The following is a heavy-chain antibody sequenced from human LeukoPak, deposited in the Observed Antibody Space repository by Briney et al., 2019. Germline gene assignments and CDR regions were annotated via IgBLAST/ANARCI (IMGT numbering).Heavy chain of an antibody. J-gene: IGHJ4*02. V-gene: IGHV3-33*01. CDR2: IWFDGSRK. Sequence: GSLELPFAAAGFLLRYFWLPLGRPASGQGPGWVAIIWFDGSRKYHADSVKGRFTISKEDSRNTLFLQMNSLKVEDTAVYYCGRDLSYGSGSDWGQGTLVSVSS. CDR3: GRDLSYGSGSD. CDR1: GFLLRYFW. D-gene: IGHD3-10*01.